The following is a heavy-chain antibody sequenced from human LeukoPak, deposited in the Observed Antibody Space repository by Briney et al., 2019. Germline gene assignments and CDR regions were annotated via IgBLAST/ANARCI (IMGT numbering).Heavy chain of an antibody. CDR1: GYTFTSYG. D-gene: IGHD1-26*01. CDR3: ACHGTWELLSY. CDR2: ISAYNGNT. V-gene: IGHV1-18*01. J-gene: IGHJ4*02. Sequence: ASXXVSCKASGYTFTSYGISWVRQAPGQGREWMGWISAYNGNTNYAQKLQGRVTMTTDTSTSTAYMELRSLRSDDTAVYYCACHGTWELLSYWGQGTLVTVSS.